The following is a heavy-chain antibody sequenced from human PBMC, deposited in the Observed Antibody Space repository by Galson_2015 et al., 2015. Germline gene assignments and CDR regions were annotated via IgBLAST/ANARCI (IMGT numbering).Heavy chain of an antibody. Sequence: LSLTCTVSGGSISSSSYYWGWIRQPPGKGLEWIGSIYYSGSTYYNPSLKGRVTISVDTSKNQFSLKLSSVTAADTAVYYCAREIGSSSWLDYWGQGTLVTVSS. CDR3: AREIGSSSWLDY. V-gene: IGHV4-39*07. D-gene: IGHD6-13*01. J-gene: IGHJ4*02. CDR1: GGSISSSSYY. CDR2: IYYSGST.